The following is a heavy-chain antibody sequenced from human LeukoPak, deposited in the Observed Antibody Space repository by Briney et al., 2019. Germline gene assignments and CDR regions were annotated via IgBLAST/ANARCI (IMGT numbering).Heavy chain of an antibody. CDR2: FDPEDGET. J-gene: IGHJ3*02. V-gene: IGHV1-24*01. CDR1: GYTLTELS. D-gene: IGHD4-17*01. CDR3: ATDGDYGDHNAFDI. Sequence: GASVKVSCKVSGYTLTELSMHWVRQAPGKGLEWMGGFDPEDGETIYAQKFQGRVTMTEDTSTDTAYMELSSLRSEDTAVYYCATDGDYGDHNAFDIWGQGTMVTVSS.